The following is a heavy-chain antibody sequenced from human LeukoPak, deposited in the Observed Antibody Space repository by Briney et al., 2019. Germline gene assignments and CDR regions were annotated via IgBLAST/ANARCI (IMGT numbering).Heavy chain of an antibody. CDR2: IRSKANSYAT. J-gene: IGHJ4*02. CDR3: IGEYTLKKYYFDY. CDR1: GFTFSSYS. V-gene: IGHV3-73*01. D-gene: IGHD2-2*02. Sequence: PGGSLRLSCAASGFTFSSYSMNWVRQAPGKGLEWVGRIRSKANSYATAYAASVKGRFTISRDDSKNTAYLQMNSLKTEDTAVYYCIGEYTLKKYYFDYWGQGTLVTVSS.